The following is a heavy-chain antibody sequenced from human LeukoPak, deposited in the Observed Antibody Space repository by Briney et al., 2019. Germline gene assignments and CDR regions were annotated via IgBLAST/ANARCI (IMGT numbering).Heavy chain of an antibody. CDR1: TFNLSDYT. V-gene: IGHV3-48*01. CDR2: ISPSDSSI. CDR3: ARDPRGYCTSSQCYYFSNMDV. J-gene: IGHJ6*03. Sequence: PGGSLTLSCVVSTFNLSDYTIHWVRQAPGKGLEGISYISPSDSSIYDADSVKSRFTVSRDRVKYSLYLHMSRLSTEHTAAYFCARDPRGYCTSSQCYYFSNMDVWGKGSTVTVSS. D-gene: IGHD2-8*01.